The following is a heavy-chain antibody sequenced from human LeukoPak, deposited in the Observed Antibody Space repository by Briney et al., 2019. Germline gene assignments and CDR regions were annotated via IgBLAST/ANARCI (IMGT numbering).Heavy chain of an antibody. CDR3: ARVLKPLYYYYGMDV. CDR2: ISYDGSNK. Sequence: GGSLRLSCAVSGFTFSNFWLSWVRQAPGKGLEWVAVISYDGSNKYYADSVKGRFTISRDNSKNTLYLQMNSLRAEDTAVYYCARVLKPLYYYYGMDVWGQGTTVTVSS. J-gene: IGHJ6*02. V-gene: IGHV3-30-3*01. CDR1: GFTFSNFW.